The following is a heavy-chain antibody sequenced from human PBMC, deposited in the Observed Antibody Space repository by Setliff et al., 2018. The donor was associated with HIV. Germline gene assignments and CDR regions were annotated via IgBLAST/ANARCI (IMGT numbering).Heavy chain of an antibody. D-gene: IGHD6-13*01. CDR3: VKGGYLHAFEI. CDR1: GYTLTTYW. V-gene: IGHV3-23*01. J-gene: IGHJ3*02. Sequence: SCKASGYTLTTYWMSWVRQAPGKGLEWISAVSGGVDTTYYADSVKGRFTISRDHSKNTLYMQMNSLRADDTALYYCVKGGYLHAFEIWGQGTPVTVSS. CDR2: VSGGVDTT.